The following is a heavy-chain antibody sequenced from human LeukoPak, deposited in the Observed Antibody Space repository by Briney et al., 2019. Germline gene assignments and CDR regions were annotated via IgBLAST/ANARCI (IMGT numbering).Heavy chain of an antibody. V-gene: IGHV5-51*01. J-gene: IGHJ4*02. CDR1: GYRFSSFW. Sequence: GESLKISCKGSGYRFSSFWIGWVRQMPGKGLEWMGIIYPGDSDTRYSPSFQGQISISVDKSISTAYLEWSRLKASDTAMYYCARSAFSSSSPPFDYWGQGTLVTVSS. CDR2: IYPGDSDT. D-gene: IGHD6-6*01. CDR3: ARSAFSSSSPPFDY.